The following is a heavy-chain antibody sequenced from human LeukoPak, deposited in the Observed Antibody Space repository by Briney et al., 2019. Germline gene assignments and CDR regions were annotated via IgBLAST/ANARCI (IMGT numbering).Heavy chain of an antibody. D-gene: IGHD2-15*01. J-gene: IGHJ6*02. V-gene: IGHV3-30-3*01. CDR1: GFTFSSYA. CDR2: ISYDGSNK. CDR3: ARDRNPFTCSGGSCYSYYGMDV. Sequence: GRSLRLSCAASGFTFSSYAMHWVRQAPGKGLEWVAAISYDGSNKYYADSVKGRFTISRDNSKNTLYLQMNSLRAEDTAVYYCARDRNPFTCSGGSCYSYYGMDVWGQGTTVTVSS.